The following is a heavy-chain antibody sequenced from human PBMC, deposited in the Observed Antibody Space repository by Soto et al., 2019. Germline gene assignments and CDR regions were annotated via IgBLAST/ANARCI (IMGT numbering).Heavy chain of an antibody. CDR3: ATLPPRIVVVVLPIPS. CDR2: IYHTGST. D-gene: IGHD2-15*01. J-gene: IGHJ4*02. Sequence: QVQLQQSGPRLARPSGTLSLTCVVSGGSISSTNWWTWVRQTPGKGLEWIGEIYHTGSTKYNPSLKNRVTISLDKSNTPFSLNLKSVPAADTAVYYCATLPPRIVVVVLPIPSWGQGTLVTVSS. V-gene: IGHV4-4*02. CDR1: GGSISSTNW.